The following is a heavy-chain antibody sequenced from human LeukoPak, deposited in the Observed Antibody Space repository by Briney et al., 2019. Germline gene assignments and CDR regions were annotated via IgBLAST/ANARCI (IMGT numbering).Heavy chain of an antibody. D-gene: IGHD3-10*01. CDR1: GGSISTSNYY. Sequence: SETLALTCTVSGGSISTSNYYWGWIRQPPGKGLEWIGNIFYSGSTYYSPSVKSRVTISVDTSKNQFSLKLRSVTAADTAVYYCARTTYYGSGTVDYWGQGTLVTVSS. CDR2: IFYSGST. V-gene: IGHV4-39*07. J-gene: IGHJ4*02. CDR3: ARTTYYGSGTVDY.